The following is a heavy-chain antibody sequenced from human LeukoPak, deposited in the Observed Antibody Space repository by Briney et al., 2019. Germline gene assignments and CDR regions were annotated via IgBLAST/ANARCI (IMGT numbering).Heavy chain of an antibody. CDR3: ARADCSSTSCYELDY. V-gene: IGHV3-11*04. CDR1: GFTFSDYY. CDR2: ISSSDTTI. Sequence: KAGGSPRLSCAGSGFTFSDYYMSWIRQAPGKGLEWVSYISSSDTTIYYADSVKGRFTISRDNAQNSLYLQMNTLRADDTAVYYCARADCSSTSCYELDYWGQGTLVTVSS. D-gene: IGHD2-2*01. J-gene: IGHJ4*02.